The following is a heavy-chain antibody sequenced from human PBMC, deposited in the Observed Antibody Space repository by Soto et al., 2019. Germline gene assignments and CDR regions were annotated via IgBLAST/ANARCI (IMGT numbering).Heavy chain of an antibody. J-gene: IGHJ5*02. D-gene: IGHD3-16*02. V-gene: IGHV3-11*06. CDR3: ASGISGLRLGELSS. Sequence: VQLVESGGGLVKPGGSLRLSCAASGFTFSDYYMSWIRQAPGKGLEWVSYISISSSYTNYADSVKGRLTIPRDNAKNSLYLQINSLRAEDTAVYYCASGISGLRLGELSSWGQGTLVTVSS. CDR2: ISISSSYT. CDR1: GFTFSDYY.